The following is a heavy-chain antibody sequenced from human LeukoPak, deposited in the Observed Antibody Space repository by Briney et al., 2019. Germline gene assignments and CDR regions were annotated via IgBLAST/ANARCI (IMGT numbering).Heavy chain of an antibody. CDR1: GFTFSNYA. Sequence: GRSLRLSCAASGFTFSNYAMHWVRQAPGKGLEWVTVISYDGSNKCYADSVKGRFTISRDNSKNTLYLQMNSLSAEDTAVYYCAREESGSLPDYWGQGTLVTVSS. J-gene: IGHJ4*02. CDR2: ISYDGSNK. V-gene: IGHV3-30-3*01. D-gene: IGHD1-26*01. CDR3: AREESGSLPDY.